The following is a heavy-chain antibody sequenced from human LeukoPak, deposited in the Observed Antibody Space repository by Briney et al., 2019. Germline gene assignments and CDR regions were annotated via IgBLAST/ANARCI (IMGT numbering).Heavy chain of an antibody. Sequence: PSETLSLTCAVHGGSFSGNYWSWVRQAPGKGLEWVSAISGSGGSTYYADSVKGRFTISRDNSKNTLYLQMNSLRAEDTAVYYCAKPCSGGSCYLDYWGQGTLVIVSS. J-gene: IGHJ4*02. CDR2: ISGSGGST. V-gene: IGHV3-23*01. CDR1: GGSFSGNY. D-gene: IGHD2-15*01. CDR3: AKPCSGGSCYLDY.